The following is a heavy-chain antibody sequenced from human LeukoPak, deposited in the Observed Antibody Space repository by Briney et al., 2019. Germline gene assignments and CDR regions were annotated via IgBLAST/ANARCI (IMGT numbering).Heavy chain of an antibody. D-gene: IGHD3-10*01. Sequence: KPGGSLRLSCAASGFTFSSYAMSWVRQAPGKGLEWVSFISSSGSFIYYADSVKGRFTISRDNAKNSLYLQMNSLRAEDTAVYYCAREYGSESSPPFDYWGQGTLVTVSS. CDR3: AREYGSESSPPFDY. CDR2: ISSSGSFI. J-gene: IGHJ4*02. CDR1: GFTFSSYA. V-gene: IGHV3-21*01.